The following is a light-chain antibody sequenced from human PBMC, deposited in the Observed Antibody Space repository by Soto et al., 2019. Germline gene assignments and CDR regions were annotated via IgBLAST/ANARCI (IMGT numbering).Light chain of an antibody. CDR1: QSISGW. CDR2: DAS. Sequence: DIQMTQSPSTLSASVGDRVTITCRASQSISGWLAWYQQKPGRAPKLLIYDASSLESGVTSRFIGSASGTAFTLTFSRLQPDDFATYYCQQYNSYIITFGQGTRLAIK. V-gene: IGKV1-5*01. J-gene: IGKJ5*01. CDR3: QQYNSYIIT.